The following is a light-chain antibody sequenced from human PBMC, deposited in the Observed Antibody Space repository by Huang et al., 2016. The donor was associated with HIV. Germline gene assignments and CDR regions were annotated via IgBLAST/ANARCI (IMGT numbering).Light chain of an antibody. CDR2: AAS. CDR1: QSVSNY. V-gene: IGKV1-39*01. CDR3: QQTYDTPPLS. Sequence: DIQMTQSPSSLSASVGDRVTITCRAGQSVSNYLNWYQHKPGMAPNLLIYAASSLQSGVPSRFSGSGSGTHFTLTISILQPEDIATYYCQQTYDTPPLSFGGGTKVEL. J-gene: IGKJ4*01.